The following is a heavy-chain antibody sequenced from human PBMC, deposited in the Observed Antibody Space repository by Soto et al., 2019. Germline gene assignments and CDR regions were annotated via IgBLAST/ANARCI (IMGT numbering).Heavy chain of an antibody. CDR1: GYTFTGYY. CDR3: ARGIAARLPSAVTSWHFDY. CDR2: INPNSGGT. J-gene: IGHJ4*02. V-gene: IGHV1-2*04. Sequence: ASVKVSCKASGYTFTGYYMHWVRQAPGQGLEWMGWINPNSGGTNYAQKFQGWVTMTRDTSISTAYMELSRLRSDDTAVYYCARGIAARLPSAVTSWHFDYWGQGTLVTVSS. D-gene: IGHD6-6*01.